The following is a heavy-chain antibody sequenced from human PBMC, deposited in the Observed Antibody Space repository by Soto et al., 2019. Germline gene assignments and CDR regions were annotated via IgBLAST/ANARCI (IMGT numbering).Heavy chain of an antibody. J-gene: IGHJ4*02. CDR1: GYTFTNFG. Sequence: QVQLVQSGAEVKKPGASVKVSCKASGYTFTNFGISWVRQAPGQGLEWMGWISAYNGNTNYAQNFQGRVTMTTDTSTSAACMELRSLRSDDTAVYYWARGGTPIDNWGQGTLVTVSS. CDR3: ARGGTPIDN. CDR2: ISAYNGNT. V-gene: IGHV1-18*01. D-gene: IGHD3-16*01.